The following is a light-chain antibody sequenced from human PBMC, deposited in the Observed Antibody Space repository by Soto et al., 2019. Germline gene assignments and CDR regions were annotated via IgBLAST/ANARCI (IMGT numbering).Light chain of an antibody. J-gene: IGKJ1*01. CDR3: QQYYSYPRT. CDR1: QGISSY. V-gene: IGKV1-8*01. Sequence: AIRMTQSPSSFSASTGDRVTITCRAGQGISSYLAWYQQKPGKAPKPLIYAASTLQSGVPSRFSGSGSGTDFTLTISCLQSEDFATYYCQQYYSYPRTFGQGTKVDIK. CDR2: AAS.